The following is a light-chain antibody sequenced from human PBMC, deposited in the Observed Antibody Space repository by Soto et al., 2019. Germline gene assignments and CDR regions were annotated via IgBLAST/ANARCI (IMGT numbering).Light chain of an antibody. V-gene: IGKV1-9*01. Sequence: IHLTQSPASLSSHVIDSVTITCRASQGISSFLAWYQQKPGKAPKLLIYAASTLQSGVPSRFSGSGSGTDFTLTISSLQPEDFATYFCQQLNSYPITFGQGTRLEIK. J-gene: IGKJ5*01. CDR2: AAS. CDR1: QGISSF. CDR3: QQLNSYPIT.